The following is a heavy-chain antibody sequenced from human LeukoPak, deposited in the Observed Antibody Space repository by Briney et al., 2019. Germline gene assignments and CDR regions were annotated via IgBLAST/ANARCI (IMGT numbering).Heavy chain of an antibody. CDR3: ARHFNAPGIAAAGTRAFDI. J-gene: IGHJ3*02. V-gene: IGHV5-51*01. CDR1: GYSFTSYW. Sequence: GESLKISCEGSGYSFTSYWIGWVRQMPGKGLEWMGIIYPGDSDTRYSPSFQGQVTISADKSISTAYLQWSSLKASDTAMYYCARHFNAPGIAAAGTRAFDIWGQGTMVTVSS. CDR2: IYPGDSDT. D-gene: IGHD6-13*01.